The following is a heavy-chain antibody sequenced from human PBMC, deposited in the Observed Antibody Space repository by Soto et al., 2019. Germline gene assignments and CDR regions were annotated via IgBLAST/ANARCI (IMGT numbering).Heavy chain of an antibody. CDR3: ARDISPRELPPIDAFDI. J-gene: IGHJ3*02. CDR2: ISSSSSTI. D-gene: IGHD1-7*01. Sequence: GGSLRLSCAASGFTFSSYSMNWVRQAPGKGLEWVSYISSSSSTIYYADSVKGRFTISRDNAKNSLYLQMNSLRAEDTAVYYCARDISPRELPPIDAFDIWGQGTMVTVSS. V-gene: IGHV3-48*01. CDR1: GFTFSSYS.